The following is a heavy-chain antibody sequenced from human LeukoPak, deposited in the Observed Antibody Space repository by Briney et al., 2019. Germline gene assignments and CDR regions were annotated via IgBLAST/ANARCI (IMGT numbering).Heavy chain of an antibody. Sequence: SETLSLTCAVYGGSFSGYYWSWIRQPPGKGLEWIGGINHSGSTNYNPSLKSRVTISVDTSKNQFSLKLSSVTAADTAVYYCASIITGINRYFDYWGQGTLVTVSS. J-gene: IGHJ4*02. CDR3: ASIITGINRYFDY. CDR1: GGSFSGYY. D-gene: IGHD1-20*01. V-gene: IGHV4-34*01. CDR2: INHSGST.